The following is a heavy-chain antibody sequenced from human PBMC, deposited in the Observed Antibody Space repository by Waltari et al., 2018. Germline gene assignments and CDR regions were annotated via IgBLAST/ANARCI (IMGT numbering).Heavy chain of an antibody. V-gene: IGHV4-59*01. CDR1: GGSISSYY. Sequence: QVQLQESGPGLVKPSETLSLTCTVPGGSISSYYWSWIRQPPGKGLEWIGYIYSSGSTNYNPSLKSRVTISVDTSKNQFSLKLSSVTAADTAVYYCARLRFLEWLPDYWGQGTLVTVSS. CDR2: IYSSGST. J-gene: IGHJ4*02. D-gene: IGHD3-3*01. CDR3: ARLRFLEWLPDY.